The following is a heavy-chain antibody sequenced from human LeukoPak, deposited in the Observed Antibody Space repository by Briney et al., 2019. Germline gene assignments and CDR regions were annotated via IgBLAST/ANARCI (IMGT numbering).Heavy chain of an antibody. Sequence: SQTLSLTCAISGDSVSSNSAAWNWIRQSPSRGLEWLGRTYYRSKWYNDYAVSVKSRITINPDTSKNQFSLKLSSVTAADTAVFYCARANYYDSSGLRYWGQGTLVTVSS. CDR1: GDSVSSNSAA. CDR2: TYYRSKWYN. D-gene: IGHD3-22*01. CDR3: ARANYYDSSGLRY. V-gene: IGHV6-1*01. J-gene: IGHJ4*02.